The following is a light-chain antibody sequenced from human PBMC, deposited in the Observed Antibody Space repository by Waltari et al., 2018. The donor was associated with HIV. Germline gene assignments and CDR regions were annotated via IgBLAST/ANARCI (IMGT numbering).Light chain of an antibody. CDR1: RTVFDSSDNQNY. Sequence: DIMMTQSPDSLTVSLGERATINCTSSRTVFDSSDNQNYLAWYLQRPGQSPKVLIFWESTRAFGVSDRFRGSGSGTHFSLTLSSLQADDVGIYYCQQYYTVPPTFGGGTKVEI. J-gene: IGKJ4*01. CDR3: QQYYTVPPT. V-gene: IGKV4-1*01. CDR2: WES.